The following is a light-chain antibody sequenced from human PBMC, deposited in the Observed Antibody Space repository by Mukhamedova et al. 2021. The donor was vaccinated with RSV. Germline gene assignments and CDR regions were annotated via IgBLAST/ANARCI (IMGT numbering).Light chain of an antibody. V-gene: IGLV1-44*01. CDR2: RT. CDR3: AAWDDSLNVPL. Sequence: GSSSNIGSNVVNWYQHLPGTAPKLLIFRTPDRFSGSKSGTSASLAISGLQSEDEGDYYCAAWDDSLNVPLFGGGTKLTVL. J-gene: IGLJ2*01. CDR1: SSNIGSNV.